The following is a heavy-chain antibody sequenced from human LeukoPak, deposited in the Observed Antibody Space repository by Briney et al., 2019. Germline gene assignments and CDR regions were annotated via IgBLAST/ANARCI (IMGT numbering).Heavy chain of an antibody. D-gene: IGHD3-10*01. J-gene: IGHJ4*02. Sequence: SQTLSLTCTVSGGSISSGGFYWSWIRQPPGKGLEWIGYIYHSGSTSYNPSLRSRVTISVDTSKNQFSLKLSSVTAADTAVYYCARDYGRYFDYWGQGTLVTVSS. V-gene: IGHV4-30-2*01. CDR1: GGSISSGGFY. CDR3: ARDYGRYFDY. CDR2: IYHSGST.